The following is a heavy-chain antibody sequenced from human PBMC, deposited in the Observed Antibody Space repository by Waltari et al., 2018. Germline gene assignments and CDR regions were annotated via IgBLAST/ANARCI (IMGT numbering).Heavy chain of an antibody. CDR3: ARVAGGSSSGFDYYYMDV. Sequence: QVQLQQWGAGLLKPSETLSLTCAVYGGSFSGYYWSWIRQPPRQGLEWIGEINHSGSTNYNPSLKSRVTISVDTSKNQFSLKLSSVTAADTAVYYCARVAGGSSSGFDYYYMDVWGKGTTVTVSS. CDR2: INHSGST. D-gene: IGHD6-6*01. CDR1: GGSFSGYY. J-gene: IGHJ6*03. V-gene: IGHV4-34*01.